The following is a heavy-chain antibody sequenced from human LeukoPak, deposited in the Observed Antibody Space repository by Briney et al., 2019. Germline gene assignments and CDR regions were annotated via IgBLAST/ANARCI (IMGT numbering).Heavy chain of an antibody. V-gene: IGHV1-2*02. CDR2: INPNSGGT. J-gene: IGHJ3*02. CDR3: ARDSRTRSHDAFDI. D-gene: IGHD1-26*01. Sequence: ASVKVSCKASGYTFTGYYMHWVRQAPGQGLEWMGWINPNSGGTNYAQKFQGRVTMTRDTSISTAYMELSRLRSDDTAVYYCARDSRTRSHDAFDIWGQGTMVTVSS. CDR1: GYTFTGYY.